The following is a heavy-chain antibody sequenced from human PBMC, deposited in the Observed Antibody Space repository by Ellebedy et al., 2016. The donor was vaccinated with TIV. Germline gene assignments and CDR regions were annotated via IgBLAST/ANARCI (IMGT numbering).Heavy chain of an antibody. J-gene: IGHJ6*02. CDR3: ARGSGSNTYGMDV. Sequence: AASVKVSCKASGGTFSSYAISWVRQAPGQGLEWMGWISGYSGNRNYAQQLQGRVTMTTDTSTNTAYMKLRSLRSDDTAVYFCARGSGSNTYGMDVWGQGTTVTVS. CDR2: ISGYSGNR. V-gene: IGHV1-18*01. D-gene: IGHD1-26*01. CDR1: GGTFSSYA.